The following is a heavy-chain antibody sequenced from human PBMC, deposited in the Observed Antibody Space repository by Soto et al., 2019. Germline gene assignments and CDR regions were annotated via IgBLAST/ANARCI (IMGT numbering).Heavy chain of an antibody. CDR2: ISYDGSNK. CDR1: GFTFSSYA. J-gene: IGHJ4*02. CDR3: AKDQASGQGSFDS. Sequence: PGGSLRLSCAASGFTFSSYAMHWVRQAPGKGLEWVAVISYDGSNKYYADSVKGRFTISRDNSKNTPFLQMNSLRADDTAVYYCAKDQASGQGSFDSWGQGTLVTVSS. V-gene: IGHV3-30-3*02.